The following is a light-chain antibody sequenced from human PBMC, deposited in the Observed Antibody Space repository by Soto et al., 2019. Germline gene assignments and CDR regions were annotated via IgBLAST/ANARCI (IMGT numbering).Light chain of an antibody. J-gene: IGLJ1*01. CDR1: SSDVGGYNY. V-gene: IGLV2-14*01. CDR3: SSYTSSSTTYV. Sequence: QSALTQPASVSGSPGQSISISCTGTSSDVGGYNYVSWYQQHPGQAARLMIYEVTNRPSGVSNRFSGSKSGNTAYLTIYGLQDEYEAEYYCSSYTSSSTTYVFGTGTKVNVL. CDR2: EVT.